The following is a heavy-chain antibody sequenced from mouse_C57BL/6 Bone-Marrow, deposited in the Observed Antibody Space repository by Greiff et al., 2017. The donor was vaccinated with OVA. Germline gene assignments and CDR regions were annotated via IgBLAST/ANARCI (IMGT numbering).Heavy chain of an antibody. Sequence: QVQLQQSGAELVKPGASVKISCKASGYAFSSYWMNWVKQRPGKGLEWIGQIYPGDGDTNYNGKFKGKATLTADKSSSTAYMELRSLTSEDSAVYFCASPPHYYGSSPFAYGGQGTLVTVSA. V-gene: IGHV1-80*01. CDR1: GYAFSSYW. J-gene: IGHJ3*01. CDR3: ASPPHYYGSSPFAY. CDR2: IYPGDGDT. D-gene: IGHD1-1*01.